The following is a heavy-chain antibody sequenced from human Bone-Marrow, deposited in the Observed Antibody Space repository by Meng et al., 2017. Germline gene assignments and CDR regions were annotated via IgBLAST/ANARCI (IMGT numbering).Heavy chain of an antibody. CDR1: GYTFTSYD. CDR2: MNPNSGNT. Sequence: VQLLQFGSEVKKPRGSVKVSCKASGYTFTSYDINWVRQATGQGLEWMGWMNPNSGNTGYAQKFQGRVTMTRNTSISTAYMELSSLRSEDTAVYYCARGGYGDHPYWYFDLWGRGTLVTVSS. J-gene: IGHJ2*01. D-gene: IGHD4-17*01. V-gene: IGHV1-8*01. CDR3: ARGGYGDHPYWYFDL.